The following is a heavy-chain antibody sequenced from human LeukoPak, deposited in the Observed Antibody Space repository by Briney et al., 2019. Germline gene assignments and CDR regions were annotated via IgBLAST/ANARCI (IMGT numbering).Heavy chain of an antibody. Sequence: GGSLRLSCVASGFTFSSYGMHWVRQAPGKGLEWVAMVSYDGSDKYYAESVKGRFTISRDNSKNTPYLQMNSLRDEDTAMYSCATLLLGVGGDYWGQGTLVTVSS. CDR2: VSYDGSDK. CDR1: GFTFSSYG. J-gene: IGHJ4*02. V-gene: IGHV3-30*03. CDR3: ATLLLGVGGDY. D-gene: IGHD2-15*01.